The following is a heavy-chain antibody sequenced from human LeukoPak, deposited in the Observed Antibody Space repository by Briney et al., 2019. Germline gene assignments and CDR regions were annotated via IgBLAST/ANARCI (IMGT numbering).Heavy chain of an antibody. CDR2: IYYSGST. D-gene: IGHD2-15*01. V-gene: IGHV4-59*12. J-gene: IGHJ4*02. Sequence: SETLSLTCTVSGGSISSYYWSWIRQPPGKGLEWIGYIYYSGSTNYNPSLKNRLTISVDTSNNQFSLKLSSVTAADAAVSYCAKGGVVVAATPDYWGQGTLVTVSS. CDR3: AKGGVVVAATPDY. CDR1: GGSISSYY.